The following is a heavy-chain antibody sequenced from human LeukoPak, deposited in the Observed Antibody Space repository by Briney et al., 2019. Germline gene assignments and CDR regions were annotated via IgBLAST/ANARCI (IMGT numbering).Heavy chain of an antibody. Sequence: PSETLSLTCAVSGGSISSSNWWSWVRQPPGKGLEWIGEIYHSGSTNYNPSLKSRVTISVDKSKNQFSLKLSSVTAADTAVYYCARANSGARSYYYMDVWGKGTTVTVSS. D-gene: IGHD1-26*01. V-gene: IGHV4-4*02. J-gene: IGHJ6*03. CDR3: ARANSGARSYYYMDV. CDR2: IYHSGST. CDR1: GGSISSSNW.